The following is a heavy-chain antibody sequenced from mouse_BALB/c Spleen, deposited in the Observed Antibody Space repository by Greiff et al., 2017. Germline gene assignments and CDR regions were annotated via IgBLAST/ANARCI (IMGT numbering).Heavy chain of an antibody. CDR1: GYAFTNYL. V-gene: IGHV1-54*01. D-gene: IGHD1-1*01. J-gene: IGHJ3*01. Sequence: VQLQQSGAELVRPGTSVKVSCKASGYAFTNYLIEWVKQRPGQGLEWIGVINPGSGGTNYNEKFKGKATLTADKSSSTAYMQLSSLTSDDSAVYFCASNYYGSSYGAYWGQGTLVTVSA. CDR2: INPGSGGT. CDR3: ASNYYGSSYGAY.